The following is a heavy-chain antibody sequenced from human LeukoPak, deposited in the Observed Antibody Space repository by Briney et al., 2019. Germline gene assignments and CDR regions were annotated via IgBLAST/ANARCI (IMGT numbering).Heavy chain of an antibody. Sequence: GGSLRLSCAASGFTFSRYSMNWVRQAPGKGLEWVSSISSSSSYIYYADSVKGGFTISRDNAKNSLYRQMNSLRSEDTGVYYCARDGPELYYEDSWGCAFDVWGQGTMVTVSS. V-gene: IGHV3-21*01. D-gene: IGHD3-22*01. CDR1: GFTFSRYS. CDR2: ISSSSSYI. J-gene: IGHJ3*01. CDR3: ARDGPELYYEDSWGCAFDV.